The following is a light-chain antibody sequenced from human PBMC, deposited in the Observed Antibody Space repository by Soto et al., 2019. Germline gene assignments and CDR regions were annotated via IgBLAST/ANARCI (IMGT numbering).Light chain of an antibody. V-gene: IGKV3-20*01. Sequence: ESVLTQSPGTLSLSPGERATLSCRASQSVSSSYLAWYQQKPGQAPRLLIYGASSRATGIPDRFSGNGSGTDFTVTIRRLERVDFAGDYCLQSGSSPITFGGGTKVEIK. CDR3: LQSGSSPIT. J-gene: IGKJ4*01. CDR1: QSVSSSY. CDR2: GAS.